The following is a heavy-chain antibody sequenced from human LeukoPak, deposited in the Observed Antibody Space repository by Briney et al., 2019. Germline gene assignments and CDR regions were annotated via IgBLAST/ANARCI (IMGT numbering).Heavy chain of an antibody. J-gene: IGHJ5*02. CDR1: GYTFTGYY. CDR3: AREEIIVGATTGNWFDP. CDR2: INPNSGGT. D-gene: IGHD1-26*01. V-gene: IGHV1-2*02. Sequence: ASVKVSCKASGYTFTGYYMHWVRQAPGQGLAWMGWINPNSGGTNYAQKFQGRVTMTRDTSISTAYMELSRLRSDDTAVYYCAREEIIVGATTGNWFDPWGQGTLVTVSS.